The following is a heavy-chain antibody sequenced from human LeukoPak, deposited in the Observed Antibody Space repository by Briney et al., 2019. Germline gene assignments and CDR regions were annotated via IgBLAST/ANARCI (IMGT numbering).Heavy chain of an antibody. CDR2: INSDGSWT. V-gene: IGHV3-74*01. D-gene: IGHD4-17*01. J-gene: IGHJ3*02. CDR3: ARDRTDYGSFDI. Sequence: GGSLRLSCAASGNYWMHWVRQVPGKGLVWVSHINSDGSWTNYADSVKGRFTISRDNAKNSLYLQMNSLRAEDTALYYCARDRTDYGSFDIWGQGTMVTVSS. CDR1: GNYW.